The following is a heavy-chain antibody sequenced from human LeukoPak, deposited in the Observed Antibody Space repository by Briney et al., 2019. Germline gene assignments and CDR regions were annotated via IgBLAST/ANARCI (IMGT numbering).Heavy chain of an antibody. Sequence: GGSLRLSCAASGFTVSSNYISWVRQAPGKGLEWVSLIYTSGSTYYADSVKGRFTISRDNSKNTLYLQMNSLRAEDTAVYYCAKATGYIDAFDIWGQGTMVTVSS. D-gene: IGHD6-13*01. CDR2: IYTSGST. V-gene: IGHV3-66*03. CDR1: GFTVSSNY. CDR3: AKATGYIDAFDI. J-gene: IGHJ3*02.